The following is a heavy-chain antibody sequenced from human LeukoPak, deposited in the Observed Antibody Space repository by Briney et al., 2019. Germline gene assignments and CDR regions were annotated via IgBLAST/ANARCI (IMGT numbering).Heavy chain of an antibody. V-gene: IGHV3-21*01. Sequence: PGGSLRLSCAASGFTFSSYSMNWVRQAPGKGLEWVSSISSSSSYIYYADSVKGRFTISRDNAKNSLYLQMNSLRAEDTAVYYCARVEDTAMVQGVDYWGQGTLVTVSS. D-gene: IGHD5-18*01. CDR1: GFTFSSYS. CDR2: ISSSSSYI. J-gene: IGHJ4*02. CDR3: ARVEDTAMVQGVDY.